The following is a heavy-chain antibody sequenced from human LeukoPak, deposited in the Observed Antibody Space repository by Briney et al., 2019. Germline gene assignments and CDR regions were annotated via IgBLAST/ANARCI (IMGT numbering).Heavy chain of an antibody. CDR2: INTEGSNT. J-gene: IGHJ4*02. Sequence: GGSLTLSCAASALTFSSYWTDWVRQAPGRGLVWVSRINTEGSNTRYADSVKGRFTICRDNSKQTLYLQMNSLRDEDTAVYYCARDLGYCSSTSCSGLDYWGQGTLVTVSS. CDR1: ALTFSSYW. D-gene: IGHD2-2*01. V-gene: IGHV3-74*01. CDR3: ARDLGYCSSTSCSGLDY.